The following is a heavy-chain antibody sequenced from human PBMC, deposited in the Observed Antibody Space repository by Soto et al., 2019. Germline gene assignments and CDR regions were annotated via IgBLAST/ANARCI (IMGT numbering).Heavy chain of an antibody. CDR3: ASPAGTTYYYGMDV. CDR2: IYSGGST. Sequence: GGSLRLSCAASGFTVSSNYMSWVRQAPGKGLEWVSVIYSGGSTYYADSVKGRFTISRDNSKNTLYLQMNSLRAEDTAVYYCASPAGTTYYYGMDVWGQGTTVTVSS. V-gene: IGHV3-53*01. J-gene: IGHJ6*02. CDR1: GFTVSSNY. D-gene: IGHD6-13*01.